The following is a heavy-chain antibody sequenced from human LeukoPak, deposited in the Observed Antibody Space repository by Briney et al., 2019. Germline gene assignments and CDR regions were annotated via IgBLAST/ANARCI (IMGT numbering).Heavy chain of an antibody. CDR1: GFMFSDYG. V-gene: IGHV3-33*06. J-gene: IGHJ6*03. CDR3: AKEGDRGEALYYYYMDV. Sequence: PGASLRLSCAASGFMFSDYGMHWVRQAPGKGLEWVAAIWYDGSNIFYADSVKGRFTISRDNSKNVLYLQMNSLRAEDTADYYCAKEGDRGEALYYYYMDVWGNGTTVTVSS. CDR2: IWYDGSNI. D-gene: IGHD3-10*01.